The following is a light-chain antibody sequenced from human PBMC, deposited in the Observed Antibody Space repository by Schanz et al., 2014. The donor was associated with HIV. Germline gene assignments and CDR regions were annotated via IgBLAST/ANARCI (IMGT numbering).Light chain of an antibody. V-gene: IGKV1-33*01. J-gene: IGKJ2*01. CDR2: KAS. Sequence: DIQMTQSPSSLSASVGDRVTITCQARQDITNYLNWYQHKAGKAPNLLISKASALGGGVPARFSGRGSGTEFTLTISNVEPDDFAIYYCQQFHTYPYTFGQGTKLEIK. CDR1: QDITNY. CDR3: QQFHTYPYT.